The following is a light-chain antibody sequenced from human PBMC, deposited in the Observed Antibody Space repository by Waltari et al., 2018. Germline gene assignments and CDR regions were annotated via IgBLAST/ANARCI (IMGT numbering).Light chain of an antibody. CDR3: LAWDSDMSS. CDR1: KLRERY. CDR2: QDL. V-gene: IGLV3-1*01. J-gene: IGLJ2*01. Sequence: YELTQPPSASVSPGRTASITCPGDKLRERYICWDQQKPGQSPVLIMYQDLERPSGIPERFSGSKSGNTATLTISGTQAMDEADYYCLAWDSDMSSFGGGTKLTVL.